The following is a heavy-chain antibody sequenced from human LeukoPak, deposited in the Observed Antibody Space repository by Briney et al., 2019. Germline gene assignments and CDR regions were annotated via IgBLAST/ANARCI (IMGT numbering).Heavy chain of an antibody. D-gene: IGHD2-2*01. CDR2: VIPIFGTA. CDR1: GGTFSSYA. CDR3: ARGHCSSTSCYADYYGMDV. V-gene: IGHV1-69*13. J-gene: IGHJ6*04. Sequence: SVKVSCKASGGTFSSYAISWVRQAPGQGLEWMGGVIPIFGTANYAQKFQGRVTITADESTSTAYMELSSLRSEDTAVYYCARGHCSSTSCYADYYGMDVWGKGTTVTVSS.